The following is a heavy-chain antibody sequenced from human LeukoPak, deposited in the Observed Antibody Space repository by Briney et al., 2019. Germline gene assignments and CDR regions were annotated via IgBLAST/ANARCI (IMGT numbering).Heavy chain of an antibody. CDR3: AREYQGTGTGDFDY. CDR2: ISGYNGNT. D-gene: IGHD1/OR15-1a*01. J-gene: IGHJ4*02. CDR1: GYTFTSYG. Sequence: ASVKVSCKASGYTFTSYGISWVRQAPGQGLAWMGWISGYNGNTNYAQKFQGRVTMTTDTSTTTAYMELRSLRSDDTAVYYCAREYQGTGTGDFDYWGQGTLVTVSS. V-gene: IGHV1-18*01.